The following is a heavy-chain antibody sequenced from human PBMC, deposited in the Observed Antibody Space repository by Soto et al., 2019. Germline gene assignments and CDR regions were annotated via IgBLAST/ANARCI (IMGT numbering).Heavy chain of an antibody. CDR1: GFTFSSYG. Sequence: PGGSLRLSWAASGFTFSSYGMHWVRQAPGKGLEWVAVIWYDGSNKYYADSVKGRFTISRDNSKNTLYLQMNSLRAEDTAVYYCARDLITYIAVAGGMDVWGQGTTVTVSS. CDR2: IWYDGSNK. J-gene: IGHJ6*02. CDR3: ARDLITYIAVAGGMDV. V-gene: IGHV3-33*01. D-gene: IGHD6-19*01.